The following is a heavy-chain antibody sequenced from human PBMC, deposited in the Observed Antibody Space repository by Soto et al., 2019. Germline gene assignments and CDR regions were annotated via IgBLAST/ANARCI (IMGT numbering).Heavy chain of an antibody. D-gene: IGHD5-18*01. CDR2: IVVGSGNT. Sequence: SVRVSCKASGFTFTSSAVQWVRQARGQRLEWIGWIVVGSGNTNYAQKFQERVTITRDMSTSTAYMELSSLRSEDTAVYYCAAETIDTAMVWTPKNNWFDPWGQGTLVTVSS. J-gene: IGHJ5*02. V-gene: IGHV1-58*01. CDR3: AAETIDTAMVWTPKNNWFDP. CDR1: GFTFTSSA.